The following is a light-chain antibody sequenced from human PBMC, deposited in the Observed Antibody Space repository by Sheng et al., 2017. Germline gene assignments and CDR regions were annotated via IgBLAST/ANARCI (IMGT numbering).Light chain of an antibody. CDR2: EGS. V-gene: IGLV2-14*02. J-gene: IGLJ1*01. CDR3: ISYTTINTYV. CDR1: SSDVGSYNL. Sequence: QSALTQPASVSGSPGQSITISCTGTSSDVGSYNLVSWYQQHPGKAPKLMIYEGSKRPSGVSNRFSGSKSGNTASLTISGLQAEDEADYYCISYTTINTYVFGSGTKVTVL.